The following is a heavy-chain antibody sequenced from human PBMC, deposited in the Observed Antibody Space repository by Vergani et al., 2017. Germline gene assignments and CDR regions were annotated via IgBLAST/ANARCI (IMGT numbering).Heavy chain of an antibody. J-gene: IGHJ4*02. V-gene: IGHV3-30*18. CDR2: ISYDGSNK. Sequence: QVQLVESGGGVVQPGRSLRLSCAASGFTFSSYGMHWVRQAPGKGLEWVAVISYDGSNKYYADSVKGRFTISRDNSKNTLYLQMNSLRAEDTAVYYCAKISDLDGVVPAASQHFDYWGQGTLVTVSS. CDR1: GFTFSSYG. D-gene: IGHD2-2*01. CDR3: AKISDLDGVVPAASQHFDY.